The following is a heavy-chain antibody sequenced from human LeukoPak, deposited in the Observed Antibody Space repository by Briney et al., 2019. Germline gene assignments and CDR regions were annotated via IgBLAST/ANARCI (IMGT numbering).Heavy chain of an antibody. D-gene: IGHD5-18*01. CDR1: GDFISSGAYY. CDR3: ARVFPAGDSYGT. J-gene: IGHJ5*02. CDR2: IYYSGST. Sequence: SETLSLTCTVSGDFISSGAYYWSWIRQHPGKGLEWIGYIYYSGSTYYNPSLKSRVTISVDTSKNQFSLKLSSVTAADTAVYYCARVFPAGDSYGTWGQGTLVTVSS. V-gene: IGHV4-31*03.